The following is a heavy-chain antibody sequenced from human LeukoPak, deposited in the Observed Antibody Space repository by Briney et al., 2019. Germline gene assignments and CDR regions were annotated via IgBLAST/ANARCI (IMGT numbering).Heavy chain of an antibody. V-gene: IGHV3-23*01. J-gene: IGHJ4*02. Sequence: GGSLRLSCAASGFTFSSYAVTWVRQAPGKGLEWVSTISGSGDTYYADSVKGRFTISRDNAENTLFLQMNSLRVEDTAVYYCARDPYGFGESFDYWGLGTLVTVSS. CDR2: ISGSGDT. D-gene: IGHD3-10*01. CDR1: GFTFSSYA. CDR3: ARDPYGFGESFDY.